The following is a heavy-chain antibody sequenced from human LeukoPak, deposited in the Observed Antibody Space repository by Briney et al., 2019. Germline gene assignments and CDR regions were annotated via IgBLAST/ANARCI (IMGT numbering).Heavy chain of an antibody. CDR2: INPNSGGT. D-gene: IGHD3-22*01. V-gene: IGHV1-2*02. Sequence: ASVKVSCKASGYTFTSYGISWVRQAPGQGLEWMGWINPNSGGTNYAQKFQGRVTMTRDTSISTAYMELSRLRSDDTAVYYCARSYYYEAPYYMDVWGKGTTVTISS. J-gene: IGHJ6*03. CDR1: GYTFTSYG. CDR3: ARSYYYEAPYYMDV.